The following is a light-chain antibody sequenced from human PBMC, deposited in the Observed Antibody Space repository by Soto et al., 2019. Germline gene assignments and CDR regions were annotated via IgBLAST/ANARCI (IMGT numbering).Light chain of an antibody. CDR3: QSYDSTLSTRYV. CDR1: SSNIGAGYD. J-gene: IGLJ1*01. V-gene: IGLV1-40*01. CDR2: GNI. Sequence: QSVLTQPPSVSGAPGQRVTISCTGSSSNIGAGYDVPWYQQRPGTAPKLLIFGNINRPSGVPDRFSGSKSGTSASLAITGLQAEDEAGYDCQSYDSTLSTRYVFGTGTKVTVL.